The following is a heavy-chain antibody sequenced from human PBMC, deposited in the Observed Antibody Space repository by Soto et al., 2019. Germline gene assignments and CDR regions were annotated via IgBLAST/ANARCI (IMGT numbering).Heavy chain of an antibody. Sequence: QVQLVQSGAELKKPGSSVKVSCRSGGDTFSSYTVSWVRQAPGQGLEWMGRVIPVLGVTNYARKFQGRVSITAEKSTSTAYLELRSLTVEDSGVYYCARRRYCGADCYSQYYYGMDIWGQGTTVTVSS. J-gene: IGHJ6*02. CDR3: ARRRYCGADCYSQYYYGMDI. CDR1: GDTFSSYT. V-gene: IGHV1-69*02. D-gene: IGHD2-21*02. CDR2: VIPVLGVT.